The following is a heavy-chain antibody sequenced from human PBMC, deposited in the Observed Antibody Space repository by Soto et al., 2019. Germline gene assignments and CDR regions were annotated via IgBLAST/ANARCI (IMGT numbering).Heavy chain of an antibody. CDR1: GFTFSSYA. CDR2: ISYDGSNK. CDR3: ARDRVMIVVVPGPGYFDY. D-gene: IGHD3-22*01. J-gene: IGHJ4*02. Sequence: QVQLVESGGGVVQPGRSLRLSCAASGFTFSSYAMHWVRQAPGKGLEWGAVISYDGSNKYYADSVKGRFTISRDNSKNTLYLQMNSLRAEDTAVYYCARDRVMIVVVPGPGYFDYWGQGTLVTVSS. V-gene: IGHV3-30-3*01.